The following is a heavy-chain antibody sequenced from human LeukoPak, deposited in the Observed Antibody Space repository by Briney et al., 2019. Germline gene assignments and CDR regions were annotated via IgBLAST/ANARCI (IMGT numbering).Heavy chain of an antibody. D-gene: IGHD6-25*01. J-gene: IGHJ4*02. CDR3: ANIIRKYTSGYYYFDY. V-gene: IGHV3-30-3*01. CDR1: EFTFSSYA. CDR2: ISFDGNNE. Sequence: GGSLRLSCAASEFTFSSYAMHWVRPAAGKGLEWVAAISFDGNNEYYADSVKGRFTISRDNSKNTLYLQMNSLRAEDTAVCYCANIIRKYTSGYYYFDYWGQGTLVTVSS.